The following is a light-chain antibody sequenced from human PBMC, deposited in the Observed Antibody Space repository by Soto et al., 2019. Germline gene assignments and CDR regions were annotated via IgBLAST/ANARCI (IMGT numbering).Light chain of an antibody. CDR1: QTISTF. CDR3: QQGFSYPWT. Sequence: DIQMTQSPSSLSASVGDRVTITCPASQTISTFLNWYQKRPGKAPRLLIYGASTLQSGVPSRFNGSGSGTEFTLTIGSLQLEDFAIYSCQQGFSYPWTFGQGTKVEIK. J-gene: IGKJ1*01. CDR2: GAS. V-gene: IGKV1-39*01.